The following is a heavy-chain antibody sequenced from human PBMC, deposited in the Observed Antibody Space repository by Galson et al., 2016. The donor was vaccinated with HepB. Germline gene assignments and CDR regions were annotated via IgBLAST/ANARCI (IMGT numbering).Heavy chain of an antibody. Sequence: SLRLSCAVSGIIFSRHPMSWVRQAPGKGLEWVVDINESGSSRNYADSVKGRFTISRDNLKNTLYLQMNSLRVEDTALYYCAKDTRGGFYSRWFDPWGQGTLVTVSS. CDR2: INESGSSR. V-gene: IGHV3-23*01. J-gene: IGHJ5*02. CDR1: GIIFSRHP. CDR3: AKDTRGGFYSRWFDP. D-gene: IGHD3-3*01.